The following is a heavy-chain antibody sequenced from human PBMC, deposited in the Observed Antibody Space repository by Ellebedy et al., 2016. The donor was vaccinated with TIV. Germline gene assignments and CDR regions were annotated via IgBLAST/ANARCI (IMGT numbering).Heavy chain of an antibody. J-gene: IGHJ4*02. V-gene: IGHV3-48*01. D-gene: IGHD4-17*01. CDR1: GFTFSTYS. CDR2: ITSDSRTI. Sequence: GESLKISCAASGFTFSTYSMTWVRQAPGKGLEWVSYITSDSRTIYYTDSVKGRVTIFRDNANKSLYLQMNSLRAEDTAMYFCVRIYGDSLLDYWGPGTLVTVSS. CDR3: VRIYGDSLLDY.